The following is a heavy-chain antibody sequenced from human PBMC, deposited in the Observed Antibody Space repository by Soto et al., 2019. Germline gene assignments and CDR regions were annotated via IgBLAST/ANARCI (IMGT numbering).Heavy chain of an antibody. CDR1: GYTFTSYG. CDR3: ARGDYDFWSLNDAFDI. V-gene: IGHV1-8*02. D-gene: IGHD3-3*01. CDR2: MSANSGNT. Sequence: GASVKVSCKASGYTFTSYGISWVRQAPGQGLEWMGWMSANSGNTGYAQKFQGRVTMTRNTSISTAYMELSSLRSEDTAVYYCARGDYDFWSLNDAFDIWGQGTMVTVSS. J-gene: IGHJ3*02.